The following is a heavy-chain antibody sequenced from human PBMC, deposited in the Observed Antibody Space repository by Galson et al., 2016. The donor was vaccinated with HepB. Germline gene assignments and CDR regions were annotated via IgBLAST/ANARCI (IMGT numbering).Heavy chain of an antibody. CDR2: TYYRSKWWH. D-gene: IGHD7-27*01. V-gene: IGHV6-1*01. J-gene: IGHJ5*01. CDR3: ARAEANWDGGGDNYFDS. Sequence: CAISGDSVSNLTVAWNWIRQSPSRGLEWLGRTYYRSKWWHTYAVSMKSRTTINPDTFKNQFSLQLNSVTPEDTAVYYCARAEANWDGGGDNYFDSWGQGILVTVSS. CDR1: GDSVSNLTVA.